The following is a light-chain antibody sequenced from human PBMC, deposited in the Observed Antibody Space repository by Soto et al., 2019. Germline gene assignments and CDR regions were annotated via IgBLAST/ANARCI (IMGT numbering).Light chain of an antibody. CDR3: QQYNRAPRT. CDR1: QGISNC. CDR2: AAS. V-gene: IGKV1-27*01. J-gene: IGKJ1*01. Sequence: DIQMTQSPSSLPASVGDRVTITCRASQGISNCLAWYQQKPGKVPKLLIYAASTLQAGVPSRFSGSGSGTDFTLTSSSLQTEDVATYYCQQYNRAPRTFGQGNKVELK.